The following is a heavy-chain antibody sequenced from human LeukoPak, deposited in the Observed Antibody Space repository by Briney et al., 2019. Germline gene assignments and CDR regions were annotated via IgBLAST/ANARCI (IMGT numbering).Heavy chain of an antibody. V-gene: IGHV4-34*01. CDR2: INHSGST. J-gene: IGHJ6*03. D-gene: IGHD6-13*01. CDR3: ARGGDIAAAGSEWYYYYYMDV. CDR1: GGSFSGYY. Sequence: SETLSLTCAVYGGSFSGYYWSWIRQPPGKGLEWIGEINHSGSTNYNPSLKSRVTISVDTSKNQFSLKLSSVTAADTAVYYCARGGDIAAAGSEWYYYYYMDVWGKGTTVTISS.